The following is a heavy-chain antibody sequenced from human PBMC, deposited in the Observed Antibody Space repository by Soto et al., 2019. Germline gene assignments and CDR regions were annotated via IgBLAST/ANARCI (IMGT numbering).Heavy chain of an antibody. CDR1: GYSFTSNW. CDR2: IYPGDSDT. V-gene: IGHV5-51*01. D-gene: IGHD6-6*01. J-gene: IGHJ6*02. Sequence: GESLKISCKGSGYSFTSNWIGWVRQMPGKGLEWMGIIYPGDSDTRYSPSFQGQVTISADKSISTAYLQWSSLKASDTAMYYCARHGLRRQLVPQVGYYYGMDVWGQGTTVTVSS. CDR3: ARHGLRRQLVPQVGYYYGMDV.